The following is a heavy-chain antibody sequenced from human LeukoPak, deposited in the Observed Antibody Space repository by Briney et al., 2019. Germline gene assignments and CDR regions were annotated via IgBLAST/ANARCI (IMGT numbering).Heavy chain of an antibody. Sequence: GGSLRLSCEASGFIFSDYYMTWIRQAPGKGLQWVAYISSSADVKYFADFVKDRFAISRDNAKNSLFLQMNSLQGEDTGVYYCARRLHDSSGYPIYYMDVWGKGTTVTVSS. CDR2: ISSSADVK. CDR3: ARRLHDSSGYPIYYMDV. V-gene: IGHV3-11*04. J-gene: IGHJ6*03. D-gene: IGHD3-22*01. CDR1: GFIFSDYY.